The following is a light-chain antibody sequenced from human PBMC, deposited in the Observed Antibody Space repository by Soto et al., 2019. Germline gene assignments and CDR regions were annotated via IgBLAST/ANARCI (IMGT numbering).Light chain of an antibody. CDR3: QQSYSTPPT. CDR1: QSISSY. CDR2: AAS. J-gene: IGKJ1*01. V-gene: IGKV1-39*01. Sequence: DIPMTQSPSSLSASVGDRVTTTCRASQSISSYLNWYQQKPGKAPKILIYAASSLQSGVPSRFSGSGSGTDFTLTISSLQPEDVATYYCQQSYSTPPTFGQGTKVDIK.